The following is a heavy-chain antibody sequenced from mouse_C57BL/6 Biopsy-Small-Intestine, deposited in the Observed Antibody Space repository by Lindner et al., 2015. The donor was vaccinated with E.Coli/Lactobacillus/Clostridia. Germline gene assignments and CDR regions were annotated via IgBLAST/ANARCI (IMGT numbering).Heavy chain of an antibody. Sequence: VQLQESGAELVKPGASVKISCKASGYAFSSYWMNWVKQRPGKGLEWIGQIYPGDGDTNYNGKFKGKATLTADKSSSTAYMQLSSLTSEDSAVYFCARGNYGSPFDYWGQGTTLTVSS. CDR1: GYAFSSYW. CDR3: ARGNYGSPFDY. J-gene: IGHJ2*01. V-gene: IGHV1-80*01. CDR2: IYPGDGDT. D-gene: IGHD1-1*01.